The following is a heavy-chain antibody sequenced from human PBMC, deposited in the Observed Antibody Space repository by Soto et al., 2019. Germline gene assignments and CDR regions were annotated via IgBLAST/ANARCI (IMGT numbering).Heavy chain of an antibody. CDR2: MQPSTGRT. CDR3: ARGVSAGVDY. D-gene: IGHD1-26*01. Sequence: QVQLVQSGAEVREPGASVKVSCKASGYSFTSLDINWVRQTAGQGLEWMGWMQPSTGRTGYAQKFQGRVTMTRDTSIHTAYMELTTLTSHDTAFCYCARGVSAGVDYWGQGTLVTVSS. V-gene: IGHV1-8*01. J-gene: IGHJ4*02. CDR1: GYSFTSLD.